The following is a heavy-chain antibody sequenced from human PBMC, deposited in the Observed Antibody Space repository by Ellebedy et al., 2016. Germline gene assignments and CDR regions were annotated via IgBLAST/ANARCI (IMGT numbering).Heavy chain of an antibody. CDR3: AKDLEGGLEWSQSAFDY. Sequence: SLKISXEASGFTFNDYAMHWVRQPPGKGLEWVSGITWNSDRVAYADSVRGRFSISRDNAKKSLYLQMNSLRPEDTALYYCAKDLEGGLEWSQSAFDYWGQGTLVTVSS. CDR1: GFTFNDYA. D-gene: IGHD3-3*01. V-gene: IGHV3-9*01. J-gene: IGHJ4*02. CDR2: ITWNSDRV.